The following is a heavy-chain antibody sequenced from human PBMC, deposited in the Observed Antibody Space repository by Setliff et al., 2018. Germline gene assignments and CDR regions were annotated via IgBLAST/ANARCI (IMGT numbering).Heavy chain of an antibody. D-gene: IGHD3-22*01. V-gene: IGHV3-23*01. Sequence: GGSLRLSCAASGFTFSSYAMSWVRQAPGQGLEWVSAISGSGGSTYYADSVKGRFPISRDNSKNTLYLQMNSLRAEDTAVYYCAKVKTYYYDSSTLDYWGQGTLVTVSS. CDR3: AKVKTYYYDSSTLDY. CDR1: GFTFSSYA. J-gene: IGHJ4*02. CDR2: ISGSGGST.